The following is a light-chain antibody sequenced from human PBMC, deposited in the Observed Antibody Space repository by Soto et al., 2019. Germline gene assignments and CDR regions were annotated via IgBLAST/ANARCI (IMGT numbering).Light chain of an antibody. J-gene: IGLJ2*01. CDR2: GNS. Sequence: QSVLTQPPSVSGAPGQRVTISCTGSSSNIGAGHDVHWYQQPPGTAPKLLIYGNSNRPSGVPDRFSGSKSGTSASLAITGLQAEDEADYCWQSYDSRLSGRLFGGGTKLTVL. CDR1: SSNIGAGHD. V-gene: IGLV1-40*01. CDR3: QSYDSRLSGRL.